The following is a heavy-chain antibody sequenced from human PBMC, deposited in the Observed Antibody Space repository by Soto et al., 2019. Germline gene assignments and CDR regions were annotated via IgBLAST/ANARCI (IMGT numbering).Heavy chain of an antibody. CDR1: GFTFSSYS. V-gene: IGHV3-48*01. J-gene: IGHJ6*03. Sequence: GGSLRLSCAASGFTFSSYSMNWVRQAPGKGLEWVSYISSSSSTIYYADSVKGRFTISRDNAKNSLYLQMKSLRAEDTTVYYWARDTRAIAAADSYYYYYMDVWGKGTTVTVSS. D-gene: IGHD6-13*01. CDR2: ISSSSSTI. CDR3: ARDTRAIAAADSYYYYYMDV.